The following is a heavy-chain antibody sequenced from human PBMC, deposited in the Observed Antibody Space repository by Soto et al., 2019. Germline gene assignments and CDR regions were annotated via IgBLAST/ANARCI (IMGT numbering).Heavy chain of an antibody. Sequence: ASVKVSCKTSGYIFTDYYIHWVRQAPGQGPEWMGYINPKTGGTTYAQKFQGWVTMTRDTSVSTAYIDLSSLKFNDTAVYYCARDQGNSSSWPIDFWGQGTVVTVSS. V-gene: IGHV1-2*04. CDR2: INPKTGGT. CDR1: GYIFTDYY. CDR3: ARDQGNSSSWPIDF. J-gene: IGHJ4*02. D-gene: IGHD6-13*01.